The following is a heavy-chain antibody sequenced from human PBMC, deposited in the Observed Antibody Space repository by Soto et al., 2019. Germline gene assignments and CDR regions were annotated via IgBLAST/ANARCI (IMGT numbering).Heavy chain of an antibody. V-gene: IGHV1-18*04. Sequence: QVQLVQSGAEVKKPGASVKVSCKASGYTFTSYGISWVRQAPGQGLEWMGWISTYNGNTNYAQKLQGRVTMTTDTSTSTAYMERSSLRSDVTAVYYCARDGQTTMVLGVRGGSYNYYGMDVWGQGTTGTVSS. CDR2: ISTYNGNT. CDR1: GYTFTSYG. CDR3: ARDGQTTMVLGVRGGSYNYYGMDV. D-gene: IGHD3-10*01. J-gene: IGHJ6*02.